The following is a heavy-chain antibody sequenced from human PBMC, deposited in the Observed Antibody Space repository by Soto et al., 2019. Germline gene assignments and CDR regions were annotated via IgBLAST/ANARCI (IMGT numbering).Heavy chain of an antibody. J-gene: IGHJ6*02. CDR1: GYTFTGYY. CDR3: ERDRPLYNWNPIDYGMDV. CDR2: INHNSGGT. Sequence: QVQLVQSGAEVKKPGASVKVSCKAPGYTFTGYYMHWVRQAPGQGLEWRGWINHNSGGTYYAQKFQGWVTMTRDTSISTADMELSRLRSDDTSVYYCERDRPLYNWNPIDYGMDVWCQGNTVTVSS. V-gene: IGHV1-2*04. D-gene: IGHD1-20*01.